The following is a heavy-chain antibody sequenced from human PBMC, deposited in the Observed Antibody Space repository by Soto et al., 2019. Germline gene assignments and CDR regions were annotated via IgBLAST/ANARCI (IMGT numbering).Heavy chain of an antibody. CDR2: ISAYSGNT. D-gene: IGHD3-3*01. CDR1: GYSFTDYG. CDR3: ARAATTFGVVTKIDF. V-gene: IGHV1-18*04. J-gene: IGHJ4*02. Sequence: ASVKVSCTASGYSFTDYGVSWVRQAPGQGLEWMGWISAYSGNTHYAQKFQDRVTMTTDASTTTAYMELRSLTSDDTAVYYCARAATTFGVVTKIDFWGQGALVTVSS.